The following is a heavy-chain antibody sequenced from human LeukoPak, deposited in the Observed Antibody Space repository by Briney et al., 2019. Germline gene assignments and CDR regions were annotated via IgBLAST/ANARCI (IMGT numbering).Heavy chain of an antibody. CDR1: AASISSGSSY. CDR3: ARERYSYGSETREFDY. D-gene: IGHD5-18*01. Sequence: SPTLSLTHTVSAASISSGSSYWSWIRQPAGKGLQWFGGVYTSGSTNYSPSLKSRVTMSVDTSKNQFSLKLSSVTAADTAVYYCARERYSYGSETREFDYWGQGTLVTVSS. CDR2: VYTSGST. V-gene: IGHV4-61*02. J-gene: IGHJ4*02.